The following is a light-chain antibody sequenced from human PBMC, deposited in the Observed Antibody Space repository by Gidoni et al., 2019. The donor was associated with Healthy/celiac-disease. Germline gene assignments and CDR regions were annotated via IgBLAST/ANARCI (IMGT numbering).Light chain of an antibody. Sequence: DIQMTQSPSSLSAAVGDRVTITCRASQSISSYLNWYQQKPGKAPKLLIYAASSLQSGVPSRFSGSGSGTDFTLPISSLQPEDFATYYCQQSYSTPVTFGGGDQGGDQT. CDR3: QQSYSTPVT. CDR1: QSISSY. V-gene: IGKV1-39*01. J-gene: IGKJ4*01. CDR2: AAS.